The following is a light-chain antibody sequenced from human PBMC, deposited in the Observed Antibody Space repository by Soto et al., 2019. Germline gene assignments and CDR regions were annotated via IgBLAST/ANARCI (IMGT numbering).Light chain of an antibody. CDR2: NVS. V-gene: IGLV2-14*01. J-gene: IGLJ1*01. CDR1: SSDVGGHNS. Sequence: QSALTQPASVSGSPGQSITISCTGTSSDVGGHNSVSWYQQHPGKAPKLMIYNVSNRPSGVSNRFSGSKSGNTASLTISGILAEDEADYYCTSYTSSSTYVFGAVTKVTVL. CDR3: TSYTSSSTYV.